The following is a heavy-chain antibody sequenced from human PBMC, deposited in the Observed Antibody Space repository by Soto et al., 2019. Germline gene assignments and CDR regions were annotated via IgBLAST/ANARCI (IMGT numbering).Heavy chain of an antibody. V-gene: IGHV1-46*01. Sequence: ASVKVSCKASGYTFTSYYMHWVRQAPGQGLEWMGIINPSGGSTSYAQKFQGRVTITRDTSASTAYMELSSLRSEDTAVYYCATNLYYDPPRYWGQGTLVTVSS. J-gene: IGHJ4*02. CDR3: ATNLYYDPPRY. CDR2: INPSGGST. CDR1: GYTFTSYY. D-gene: IGHD2-8*01.